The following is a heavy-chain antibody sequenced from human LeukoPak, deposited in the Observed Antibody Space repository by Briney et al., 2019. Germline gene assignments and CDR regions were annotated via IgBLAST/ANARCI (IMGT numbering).Heavy chain of an antibody. J-gene: IGHJ3*02. D-gene: IGHD1-26*01. Sequence: GGSLRLSCAVSGFTFSAYAMHWVRQAPGKGLEWVAVISYDGSNKYYADSVKGRFTISGDKSKDTLFLQMSSLRPEDTAVYYCARGPGPIAGAKNPFDIWGQGAMVTVSS. V-gene: IGHV3-30*15. CDR3: ARGPGPIAGAKNPFDI. CDR1: GFTFSAYA. CDR2: ISYDGSNK.